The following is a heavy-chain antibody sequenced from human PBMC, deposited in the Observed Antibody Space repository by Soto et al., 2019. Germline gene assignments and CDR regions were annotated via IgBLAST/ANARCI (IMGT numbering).Heavy chain of an antibody. V-gene: IGHV4-61*08. D-gene: IGHD3-16*01. Sequence: SETRSLTCTVSGGSVSSGDYYWSWIQHPPGKGLEWIGYIYYSGNTSYNPSLKSRVIISVDTSKNLFSLKLTSVTAADTAVYYCARIPVDESMIYWIDTWGHGTVVT. CDR2: IYYSGNT. CDR3: ARIPVDESMIYWIDT. J-gene: IGHJ5*01. CDR1: GGSVSSGDYY.